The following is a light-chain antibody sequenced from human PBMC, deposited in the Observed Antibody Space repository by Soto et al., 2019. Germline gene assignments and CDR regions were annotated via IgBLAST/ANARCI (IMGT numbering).Light chain of an antibody. J-gene: IGLJ2*01. V-gene: IGLV1-40*01. CDR2: GNS. Sequence: QSVLTQPPSVSGAPGQRDTISCTGSSSNIGAGYDVHWYQQLPGTAPKLLIYGNSNRPSGVPDRFSGSKSGTSASLAITGLQAEDEADYYFQSYDSSLSGSVFGGGTKVTVL. CDR1: SSNIGAGYD. CDR3: QSYDSSLSGSV.